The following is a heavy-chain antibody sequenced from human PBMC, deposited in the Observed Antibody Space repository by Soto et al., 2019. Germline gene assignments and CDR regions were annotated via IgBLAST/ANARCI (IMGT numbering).Heavy chain of an antibody. CDR3: GGGDFGWRTIGAFDI. V-gene: IGHV1-69*13. J-gene: IGHJ3*02. Sequence: ASVKVSCKASGGTFSSYAISWVRQAPGQGLEWMGGIIPIFGTANYAQKFQGRVTITADESTSTAYMELSSLRSEDTAVYYCGGGDFGWRTIGAFDIWAQRTMVTVSS. CDR2: IIPIFGTA. CDR1: GGTFSSYA. D-gene: IGHD1-1*01.